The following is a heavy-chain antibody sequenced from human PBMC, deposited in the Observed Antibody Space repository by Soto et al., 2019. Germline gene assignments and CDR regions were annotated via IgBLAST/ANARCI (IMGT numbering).Heavy chain of an antibody. CDR1: GFTLNTYD. Sequence: EVQLVESGGGLVKPGGSLRLSCAASGFTLNTYDMHWVRQAPGKGLEWVSSISSGNIYIYYVDLVKGRFTISKDSAKNSLYLQMNSLRAEDTAVYYCARKEYSGYDSPGSDHYYYGMDVWGQGTTVTVSS. D-gene: IGHD5-12*01. J-gene: IGHJ6*02. CDR3: ARKEYSGYDSPGSDHYYYGMDV. CDR2: ISSGNIYI. V-gene: IGHV3-21*01.